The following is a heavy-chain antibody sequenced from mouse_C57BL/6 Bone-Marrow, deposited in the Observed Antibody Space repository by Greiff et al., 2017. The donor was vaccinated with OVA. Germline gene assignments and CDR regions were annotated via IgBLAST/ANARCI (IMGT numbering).Heavy chain of an antibody. CDR1: GYAFTNYL. V-gene: IGHV1-54*01. D-gene: IGHD1-1*01. J-gene: IGHJ2*01. CDR3: ARIYYYGSSYFDY. Sequence: VKLMESGAELVRPGTSVKVSCKASGYAFTNYLIEWVKQRPGQGLEWIGVINPGSGGTNYNEKFKGKATLTADKSSSTAYMQLSSLTSEDSAVYFCARIYYYGSSYFDYWGQGTTLTVSS. CDR2: INPGSGGT.